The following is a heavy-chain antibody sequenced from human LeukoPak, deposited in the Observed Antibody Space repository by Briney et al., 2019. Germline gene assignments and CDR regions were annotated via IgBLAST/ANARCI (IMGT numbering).Heavy chain of an antibody. J-gene: IGHJ4*02. CDR3: ATIPEKYYYGSGSYYDY. D-gene: IGHD3-10*01. Sequence: GGSLRLSCAASGFTFSSYEMNWVRQAPGKGLEWVSYISSSGSTIYYADSVKGRFTISRDNSKNTLYLQMNSLRAEDTAVYYCATIPEKYYYGSGSYYDYWGQGTLVTVSS. CDR2: ISSSGSTI. V-gene: IGHV3-48*03. CDR1: GFTFSSYE.